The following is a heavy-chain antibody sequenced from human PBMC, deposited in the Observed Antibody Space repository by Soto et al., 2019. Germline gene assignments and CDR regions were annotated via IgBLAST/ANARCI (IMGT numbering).Heavy chain of an antibody. CDR3: ARHHPMGATGNWYFAL. V-gene: IGHV3-30*03. CDR1: GFTFSNYG. CDR2: ISYDGSDD. J-gene: IGHJ2*01. Sequence: QVQLVESGGGVVQPGRSLRLSCAASGFTFSNYGMHWVRQAPGNGLEWVAIISYDGSDDNYADSVKGRFTISRDSSKNTLYLQMNSLRPEDTALYYCARHHPMGATGNWYFALWGRGTLVTVSS. D-gene: IGHD1-26*01.